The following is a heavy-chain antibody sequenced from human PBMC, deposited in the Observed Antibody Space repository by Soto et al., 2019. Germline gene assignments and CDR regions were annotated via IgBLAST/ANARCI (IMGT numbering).Heavy chain of an antibody. D-gene: IGHD3-10*01. CDR2: IYYSGST. V-gene: IGHV4-59*01. Sequence: SETLSLTCTVSGGSISSYYWSWFRQPPGKGLEWIGYIYYSGSTNYNPSLKSRVTISVDTSKNQFSLKLGSVTAADTAVYYCAGELLWFGEGGMDVWGQGTTVTVS. J-gene: IGHJ6*02. CDR3: AGELLWFGEGGMDV. CDR1: GGSISSYY.